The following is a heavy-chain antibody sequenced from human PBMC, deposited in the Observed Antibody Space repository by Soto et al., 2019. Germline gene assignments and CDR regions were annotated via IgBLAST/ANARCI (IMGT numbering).Heavy chain of an antibody. D-gene: IGHD3-10*01. Sequence: GGSLRLSCAASGFTFSSYAMSWVRQAPGKGLEWVSAISGSGGSTYYADSVKGRFTISRDNSKNTLYLQMNSLRAEDTAVYYWAKDRLIGYYYGSGSFDYWGQGTLVTVSS. CDR2: ISGSGGST. J-gene: IGHJ4*02. V-gene: IGHV3-23*01. CDR3: AKDRLIGYYYGSGSFDY. CDR1: GFTFSSYA.